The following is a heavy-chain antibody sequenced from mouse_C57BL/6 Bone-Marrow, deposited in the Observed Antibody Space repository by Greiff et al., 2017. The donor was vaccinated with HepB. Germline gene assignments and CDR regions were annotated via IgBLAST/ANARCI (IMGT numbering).Heavy chain of an antibody. CDR1: GYTFTSYW. Sequence: VQLQQPGAELVRPGTSVKLSCKASGYTFTSYWMLWVKQRPGQGLEWIGVIDPSDSYTNYNQKFKGKATLTVDTSSSTAYMQLSSLTSEDSAVYYCASRDYGSSSGYFDYWGQGTTLTVSS. J-gene: IGHJ2*01. D-gene: IGHD1-1*01. CDR3: ASRDYGSSSGYFDY. V-gene: IGHV1-59*01. CDR2: IDPSDSYT.